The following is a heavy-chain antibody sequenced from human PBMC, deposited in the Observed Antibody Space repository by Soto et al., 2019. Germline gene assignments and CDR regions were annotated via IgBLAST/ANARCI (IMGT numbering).Heavy chain of an antibody. CDR1: GYNFASHY. D-gene: IGHD3-22*01. CDR2: IYPRGGTT. CDR3: ARVGYSSTGTTFHYHGLDV. Sequence: ASVKVSCKACGYNFASHYRHWVQQAPGQGLESMGIIYPRGGTTIYAQKFQGRVTMTRDTSTHTFYMELSSLRSEDTAMYYCARVGYSSTGTTFHYHGLDVWGQGTTVTVSS. J-gene: IGHJ6*02. V-gene: IGHV1-46*01.